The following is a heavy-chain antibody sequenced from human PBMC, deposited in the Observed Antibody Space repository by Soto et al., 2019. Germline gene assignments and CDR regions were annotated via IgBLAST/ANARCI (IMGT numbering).Heavy chain of an antibody. J-gene: IGHJ4*01. CDR2: IIPIVGTA. CDR3: ARGESCGGDCYPSDY. V-gene: IGHV1-69*01. D-gene: IGHD2-21*02. CDR1: GGPFSSYA. Sequence: QGQLVQAGAEVKKPGSSVKVSCKASGGPFSSYAISWGRQAPGQGLEWMGGIIPIVGTANYAQQFQGRVTITADESTSTAYMELSSLRSEDTAVYYCARGESCGGDCYPSDYWGQGTLVTVPS.